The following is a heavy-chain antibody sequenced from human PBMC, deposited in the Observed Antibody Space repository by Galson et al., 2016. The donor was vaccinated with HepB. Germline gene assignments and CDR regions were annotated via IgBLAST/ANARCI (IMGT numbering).Heavy chain of an antibody. CDR3: ARDRGPFDASDI. Sequence: SLRLSCAASGFDFSSYRMNWVRQAPGKGLDWVATISSSSNFIYYADSVKGRFTISRDNAEDSLDLQMNSLRAEDTAVYYCARDRGPFDASDIWGRGTMVTVSS. J-gene: IGHJ3*02. D-gene: IGHD3-10*01. V-gene: IGHV3-21*01. CDR1: GFDFSSYR. CDR2: ISSSSNFI.